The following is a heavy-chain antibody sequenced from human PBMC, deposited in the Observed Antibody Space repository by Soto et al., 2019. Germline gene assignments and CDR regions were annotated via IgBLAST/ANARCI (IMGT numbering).Heavy chain of an antibody. CDR1: GGSISSYY. CDR2: IYTSGST. CDR3: ARDRYCSGGSCYPDV. D-gene: IGHD2-15*01. Sequence: QVQLQESGPGLVKPSETLSLTCTVSGGSISSYYWSWIRQPAGKGLEWIGRIYTSGSTNYNPSLKSRFTMSVDTSKNQFSLKLSSVTAADTAVYYCARDRYCSGGSCYPDVWGQGTTVTVSS. J-gene: IGHJ6*02. V-gene: IGHV4-4*07.